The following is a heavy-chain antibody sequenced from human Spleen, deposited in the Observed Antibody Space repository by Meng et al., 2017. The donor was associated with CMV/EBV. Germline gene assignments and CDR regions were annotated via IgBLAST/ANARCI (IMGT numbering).Heavy chain of an antibody. D-gene: IGHD1-26*01. CDR1: GYTFTGYD. J-gene: IGHJ4*02. CDR3: ARDRALGGSPAGY. Sequence: QGQPVQPGAEVKNPGAAVKVSCKASGYTFTGYDMHWVRQAPGHGLEWMGWINPNSGGTNYAQKFQGSVTMTRHTSISTAYMELSRLRSDDTAVYYCARDRALGGSPAGYWGQGTPVTVSS. V-gene: IGHV1-2*02. CDR2: INPNSGGT.